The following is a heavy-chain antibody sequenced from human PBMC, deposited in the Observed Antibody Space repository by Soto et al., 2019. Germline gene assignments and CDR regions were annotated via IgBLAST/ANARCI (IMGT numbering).Heavy chain of an antibody. CDR1: GYSFTSYW. CDR3: ARVLRYSSSLRDYYYGMDV. Sequence: GESLKLSCKGSGYSFTSYWISWVRQMPGKGLEWMGRIDPSDSYTNYSPSFQGHVTISANKSISTAYLQWSSLKASDTAMYYCARVLRYSSSLRDYYYGMDVWGQGTTVTVSS. D-gene: IGHD6-13*01. CDR2: IDPSDSYT. V-gene: IGHV5-10-1*01. J-gene: IGHJ6*02.